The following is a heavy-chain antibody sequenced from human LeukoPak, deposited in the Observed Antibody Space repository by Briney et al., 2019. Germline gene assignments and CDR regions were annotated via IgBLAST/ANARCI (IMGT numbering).Heavy chain of an antibody. J-gene: IGHJ3*02. CDR2: MNPNSGNT. CDR1: GYTFTSYD. D-gene: IGHD6-19*01. Sequence: ASVKVSCKASGYTFTSYDINWVRQATGQGLEWMGWMNPNSGNTGYAQKFQGRVTMTRNISISTAYMELSSLRSEDTAVYYCASEGYSSGWYTQTDAFDIWGQGTMVTVSS. V-gene: IGHV1-8*01. CDR3: ASEGYSSGWYTQTDAFDI.